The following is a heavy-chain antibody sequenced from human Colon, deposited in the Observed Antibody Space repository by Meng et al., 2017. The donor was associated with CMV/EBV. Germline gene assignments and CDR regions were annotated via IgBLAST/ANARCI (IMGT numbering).Heavy chain of an antibody. D-gene: IGHD2-2*01. CDR3: ARDRKDLTVLSPATTYFEY. J-gene: IGHJ4*02. CDR1: GFTFSSYT. V-gene: IGHV3-21*01. Sequence: GESLKISCAASGFTFSSYTMNWVRQAPGKGLEWVSSISSGSRSVYYADSVKGRFTISRDDAKSSRYLQMNSLTAEDTAVYYCARDRKDLTVLSPATTYFEYWGQGTLVTVSS. CDR2: ISSGSRSV.